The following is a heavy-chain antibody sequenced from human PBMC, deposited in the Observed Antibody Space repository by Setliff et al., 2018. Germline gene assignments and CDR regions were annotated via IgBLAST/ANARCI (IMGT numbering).Heavy chain of an antibody. CDR1: GESFSGHY. V-gene: IGHV4-34*01. CDR2: INHSGST. J-gene: IGHJ4*03. CDR3: ARGFDVCGGGACYTDGPYYFDY. Sequence: PSETLSLTCAVYGESFSGHYWSWIRQPPGKGLEWIGEINHSGSTNYNPSLKSRVTISVDTSKNQFSLKLSSVAAADTAVYYCARGFDVCGGGACYTDGPYYFDYWGPWTLLVTVSS. D-gene: IGHD2-21*02.